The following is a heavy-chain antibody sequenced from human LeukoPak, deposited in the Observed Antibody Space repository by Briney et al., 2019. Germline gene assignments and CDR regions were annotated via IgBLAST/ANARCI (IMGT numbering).Heavy chain of an antibody. D-gene: IGHD1-26*01. CDR2: ISGGAGST. Sequence: GGSLRLSCAASGFTFTNYWMHWVRQAPGKGLEWVSAISGGAGSTYYADSVKGRFTISRDSSKNTLYQQMNSLRAEDTAVYYCAKVPDSGNYHFDYWGQGTLVTVSS. CDR1: GFTFTNYW. V-gene: IGHV3-23*01. J-gene: IGHJ4*02. CDR3: AKVPDSGNYHFDY.